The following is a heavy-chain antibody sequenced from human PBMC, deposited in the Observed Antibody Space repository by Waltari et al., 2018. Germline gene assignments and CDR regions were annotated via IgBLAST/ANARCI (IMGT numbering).Heavy chain of an antibody. CDR3: ARRGRLSSYFFDY. J-gene: IGHJ4*02. V-gene: IGHV4-38-2*01. CDR1: GYSISGGDF. D-gene: IGHD2-15*01. CDR2: IYLGGDT. Sequence: QLHLQESGPGLLKPSETLSLTCAVSGYSISGGDFWGWIRQPPGKGLEWIGSIYLGGDTYFNPSLKSRVTISVDKSKNQYSLNLRSMTAADTAVYYCARRGRLSSYFFDYWGQGTLVTVSS.